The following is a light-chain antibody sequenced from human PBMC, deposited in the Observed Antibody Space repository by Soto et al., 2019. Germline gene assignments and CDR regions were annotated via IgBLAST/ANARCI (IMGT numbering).Light chain of an antibody. Sequence: QSALTQPRSVSGSPGQSVTISCTGTGNDVGGYNYVSWYQQHPGKAPKLMIYEVSNRPSGVSNRFSGSKSGNTASLTISGLQAEDEADYYCSSYTSSSTVFGTGTKLTVL. CDR1: GNDVGGYNY. J-gene: IGLJ1*01. CDR3: SSYTSSSTV. V-gene: IGLV2-14*01. CDR2: EVS.